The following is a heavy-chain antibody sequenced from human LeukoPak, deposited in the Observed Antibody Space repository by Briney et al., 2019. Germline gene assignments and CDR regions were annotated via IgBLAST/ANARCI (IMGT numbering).Heavy chain of an antibody. CDR2: INLNSGGT. D-gene: IGHD6-19*01. J-gene: IGHJ5*02. Sequence: ASVKVSCKASGYTFTGYYMHWVRQAPGQGLEWMGWINLNSGGTNYAQKFQGRVTMTRDTSISTAYMELSRLRSDDTAVYYCARVARRYSSLWFDPWGQGTLVTVSS. CDR1: GYTFTGYY. CDR3: ARVARRYSSLWFDP. V-gene: IGHV1-2*02.